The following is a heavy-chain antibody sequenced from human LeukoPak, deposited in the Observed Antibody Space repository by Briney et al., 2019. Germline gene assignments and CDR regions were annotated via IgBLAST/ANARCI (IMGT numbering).Heavy chain of an antibody. CDR2: ISSSSSYI. J-gene: IGHJ4*02. CDR3: ARAPLVVPAAMILYYFDY. CDR1: GFTFSSYS. D-gene: IGHD2-2*01. Sequence: GGSLRLSCAASGFTFSSYSMNWVRQAPGKGLEWVSSISSSSSYIYYADSVKCRFTISRDNAKNSLYLQMNSLRAEDTAVYYCARAPLVVPAAMILYYFDYWGQGTLVTVSS. V-gene: IGHV3-21*01.